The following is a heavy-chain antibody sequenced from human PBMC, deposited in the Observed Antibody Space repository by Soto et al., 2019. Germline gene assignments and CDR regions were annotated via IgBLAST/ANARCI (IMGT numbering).Heavy chain of an antibody. CDR1: GGSISSGGYY. CDR3: ARGTYDILTGPFDHCYYYGMDV. V-gene: IGHV4-31*03. CDR2: IYYSGST. J-gene: IGHJ6*02. Sequence: SETLSLTCTVSGGSISSGGYYWSWIRQHPGKGLEWIGYIYYSGSTYYNPSLKSRVTISVDTSKNQFSLKLSSVTAADTAVYYCARGTYDILTGPFDHCYYYGMDVWGQGTTVTVSS. D-gene: IGHD3-9*01.